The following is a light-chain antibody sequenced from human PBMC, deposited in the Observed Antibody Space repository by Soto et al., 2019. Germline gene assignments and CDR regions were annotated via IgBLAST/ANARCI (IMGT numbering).Light chain of an antibody. CDR1: SSNIGSNT. J-gene: IGLJ3*02. CDR3: ATWDDSLNVV. V-gene: IGLV1-44*01. CDR2: SND. Sequence: QPVLTQSPSASGTPGQRVSISCSGSSSNIGSNTVSWYQHVPGTAPKLLIYSNDQRPSAVPGRFSGSKSGSSASLAISGLQSEDEADYYCATWDDSLNVVFGGGTQLTVL.